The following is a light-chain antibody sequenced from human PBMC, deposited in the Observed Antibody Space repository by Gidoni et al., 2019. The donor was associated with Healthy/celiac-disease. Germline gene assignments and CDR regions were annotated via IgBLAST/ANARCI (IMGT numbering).Light chain of an antibody. Sequence: DIQMTQSPSSLSASVGDRVTITCQASQDISNYLNWYQQKPGKAPKLLIYDASNLETRVPSRFSGSGSGTDFTFTISSLQPEDIATYYCQQYDNLPHTFXQXTKLEIK. J-gene: IGKJ2*01. CDR3: QQYDNLPHT. CDR1: QDISNY. CDR2: DAS. V-gene: IGKV1-33*01.